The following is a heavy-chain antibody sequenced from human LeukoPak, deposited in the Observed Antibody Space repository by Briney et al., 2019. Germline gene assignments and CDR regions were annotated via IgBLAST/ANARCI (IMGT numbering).Heavy chain of an antibody. CDR2: ISSDGTNN. Sequence: PGGALRLSCADPGFPLNNYLVSWGRPAPGKGLGWGGVISSDGTNNYYADSVKGRFTISRDNSKNTLYLQVNSLRAEDTAVYYCARDRYSSGWYGDFDCWGQGTLVTVSS. CDR1: GFPLNNYL. CDR3: ARDRYSSGWYGDFDC. V-gene: IGHV3-30-3*01. J-gene: IGHJ4*02. D-gene: IGHD6-19*01.